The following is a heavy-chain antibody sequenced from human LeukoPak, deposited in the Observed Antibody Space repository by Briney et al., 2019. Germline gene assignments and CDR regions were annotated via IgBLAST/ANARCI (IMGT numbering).Heavy chain of an antibody. V-gene: IGHV1-18*01. Sequence: GSVKVSGKPSGYRFINFGLSWVRRAPGQGLEWRGWISAYKHNTNYAQKFQGRVTMTIDTSTTTVYMELRSLRSDDTAIYYCARDLMYCDTMSCYDGDFDYWGQGTPVTVSS. CDR3: ARDLMYCDTMSCYDGDFDY. J-gene: IGHJ4*02. CDR1: GYRFINFG. D-gene: IGHD2-2*01. CDR2: ISAYKHNT.